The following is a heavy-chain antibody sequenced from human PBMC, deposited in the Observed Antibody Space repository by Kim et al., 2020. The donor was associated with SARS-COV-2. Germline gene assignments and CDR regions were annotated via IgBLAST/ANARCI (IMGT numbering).Heavy chain of an antibody. CDR1: GFTFSSYA. V-gene: IGHV3-30*04. CDR2: ISYDGSNK. CDR3: ARGKSRKTNNYCDY. Sequence: GGSLRLSCAASGFTFSSYAMHWVRQAPGKGLEWVAVISYDGSNKYYADSVKGRFTISRDNSKNTLYLQMNSLRAEDTAVYYCARGKSRKTNNYCDYWGQGSLVTVAS. J-gene: IGHJ4*02.